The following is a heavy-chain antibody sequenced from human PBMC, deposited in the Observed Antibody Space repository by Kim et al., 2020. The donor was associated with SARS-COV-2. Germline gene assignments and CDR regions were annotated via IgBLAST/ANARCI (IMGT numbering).Heavy chain of an antibody. D-gene: IGHD2-2*03. CDR3: AKNRRGTTMDLED. V-gene: IGHV3-23*01. CDR1: GFTFSTYV. Sequence: GGSLRLSCEASGFTFSTYVMTWVRQAPGKGLEWISNISGSGGSRYYADSVKGRFTISRDKSTNTLYLQMSSLRADDTARYYCAKNRRGTTMDLEDWGQGTLVIVSS. CDR2: ISGSGGSR. J-gene: IGHJ4*02.